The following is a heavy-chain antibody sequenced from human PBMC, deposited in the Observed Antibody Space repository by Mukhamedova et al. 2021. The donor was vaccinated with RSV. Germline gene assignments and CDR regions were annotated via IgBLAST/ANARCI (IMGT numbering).Heavy chain of an antibody. CDR3: ARGIAAAEESKKNWVDP. CDR2: ISYDGSNK. CDR1: SHA. Sequence: SHAMHWVRQAPGKGLEWVAVISYDGSNKYYADSVKGRFTISRDNSKNTLYLQMNSLRAEDTAVYYCARGIAAAEESKKNWVDPWG. V-gene: IGHV3-30*01. J-gene: IGHJ5*02. D-gene: IGHD6-13*01.